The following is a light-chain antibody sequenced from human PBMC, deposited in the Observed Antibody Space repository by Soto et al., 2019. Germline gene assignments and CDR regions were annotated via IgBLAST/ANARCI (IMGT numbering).Light chain of an antibody. CDR1: QSVSSN. CDR3: QQYNNWPPKT. CDR2: DAS. J-gene: IGKJ2*01. V-gene: IGKV3-15*01. Sequence: EIVMTQSPATLSVSPGERATLSCRASQSVSSNLAWYQQKPGQAPRLLIYDASIRATGIPARFSGSGSGTEFTLTISSLQSEDSAVYYCQQYNNWPPKTFGQGTKLEIK.